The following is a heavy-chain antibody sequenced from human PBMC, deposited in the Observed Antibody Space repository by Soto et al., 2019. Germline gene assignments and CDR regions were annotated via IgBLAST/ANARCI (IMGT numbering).Heavy chain of an antibody. CDR1: GFTFSSYG. V-gene: IGHV3-30*18. CDR3: AKEGGLSGSYYISSSYYFDY. D-gene: IGHD1-26*01. J-gene: IGHJ4*02. Sequence: QVQLVESGGGVVQPGRSLRLSCVASGFTFSSYGMHWVRQAPGKGLEWVAIISYDGSNTYYADSVKGRFTISRDNSKNTLYMXMNGLRAEDTSVYYCAKEGGLSGSYYISSSYYFDYWGQGTLVTVSS. CDR2: ISYDGSNT.